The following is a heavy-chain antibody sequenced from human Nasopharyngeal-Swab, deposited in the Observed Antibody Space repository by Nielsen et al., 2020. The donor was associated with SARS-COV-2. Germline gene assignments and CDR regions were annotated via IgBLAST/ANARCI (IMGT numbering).Heavy chain of an antibody. CDR3: ARQDGYYDGSGYLVYFQH. CDR2: IYHTGST. CDR1: GGSMNSYY. V-gene: IGHV4-59*08. J-gene: IGHJ1*01. Sequence: SETLSLTCTVSGGSMNSYYWNWIRQLPGKGLEWIGYIYHTGSTNYNPSLKSRVTISIDTSKNQFSLKLSSVTAADTAFYYCARQDGYYDGSGYLVYFQHWGQGTLVTVSS. D-gene: IGHD3-22*01.